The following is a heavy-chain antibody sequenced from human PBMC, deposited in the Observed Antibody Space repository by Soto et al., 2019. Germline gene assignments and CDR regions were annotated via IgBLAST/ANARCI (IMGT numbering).Heavy chain of an antibody. D-gene: IGHD4-17*01. CDR3: ASSYGTRNGY. Sequence: SVNVYCKAAGGAFSIYTISWVRQAPGQGLEWMGRIIPILGIANYAQKFQGRVTITADKSTSTAYMELSSLRSEDTAVYYCASSYGTRNGYWGQGTLVTVSS. CDR1: GGAFSIYT. J-gene: IGHJ4*02. V-gene: IGHV1-69*02. CDR2: IIPILGIA.